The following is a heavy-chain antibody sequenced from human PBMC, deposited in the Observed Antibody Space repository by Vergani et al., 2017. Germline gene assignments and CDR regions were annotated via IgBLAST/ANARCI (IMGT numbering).Heavy chain of an antibody. CDR1: GFTFSSYE. J-gene: IGHJ6*02. CDR2: ISSSGSTI. Sequence: EVQLVESGGGLVQPGGSLRLSCAASGFTFSSYEMNWVRQAPGKGLEWVSYISSSGSTIYYADSVKGRFTISRDNAKNSLYLQMNSLRAEDTAVYYCARDSFSTIFGVVIPNYYYGMDVWGQGTTVTVSS. D-gene: IGHD3-3*01. CDR3: ARDSFSTIFGVVIPNYYYGMDV. V-gene: IGHV3-48*03.